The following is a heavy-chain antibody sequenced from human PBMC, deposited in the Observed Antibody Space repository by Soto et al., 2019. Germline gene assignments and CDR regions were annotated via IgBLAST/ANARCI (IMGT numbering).Heavy chain of an antibody. D-gene: IGHD6-13*01. CDR2: IWYDGSNK. CDR3: ARDAIAAAGTYGISDY. J-gene: IGHJ4*02. CDR1: GFTFSSYG. V-gene: IGHV3-33*01. Sequence: GGSLRLSCAASGFTFSSYGMHWVRQAPGKGLEWVAVIWYDGSNKYYADSVKGRFTISRDNSKNTLYLQMNSLRAEDTAVYYCARDAIAAAGTYGISDYWGQGTLVTVSS.